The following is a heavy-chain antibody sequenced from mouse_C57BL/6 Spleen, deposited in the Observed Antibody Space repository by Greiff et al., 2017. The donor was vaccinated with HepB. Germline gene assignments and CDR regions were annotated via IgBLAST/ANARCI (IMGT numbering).Heavy chain of an antibody. CDR1: GFTFSDYG. CDR3: ARGHYYGSSYHAMDY. CDR2: ISSGSSTI. D-gene: IGHD1-1*01. Sequence: EVQRVESGGGLVKPGGSLKLSCAASGFTFSDYGMHWVRQAPEKGLEWVAYISSGSSTIYYADTVKGRFTISRDNAKNTLFLQMTSLRSEDTAMYYCARGHYYGSSYHAMDYWGQGTSVTVSS. J-gene: IGHJ4*01. V-gene: IGHV5-17*01.